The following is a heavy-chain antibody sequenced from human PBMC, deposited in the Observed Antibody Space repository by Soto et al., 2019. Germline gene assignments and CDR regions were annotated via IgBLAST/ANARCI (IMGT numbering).Heavy chain of an antibody. D-gene: IGHD6-19*01. CDR1: GGSFSGYY. Sequence: QVQLQQWGAGLLKPSETLSLTCAVYGGSFSGYYWSWIRQPPGKGLEWIGEINHSGSTNYNPSLKSRVTISVDTSKNQFSLKMSSVTAADTAVYYCERGWWLVPWFDPWGQGTLVTVSS. CDR3: ERGWWLVPWFDP. V-gene: IGHV4-34*01. CDR2: INHSGST. J-gene: IGHJ5*02.